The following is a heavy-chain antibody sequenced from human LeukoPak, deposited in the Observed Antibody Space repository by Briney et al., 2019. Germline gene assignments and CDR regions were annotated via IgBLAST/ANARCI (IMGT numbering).Heavy chain of an antibody. J-gene: IGHJ1*01. CDR2: IYYSGST. CDR1: GGSFSGYY. Sequence: SETLSLTCAVYGGSFSGYYWSWIRQPPGKGLEWIGSIYYSGSTYYNPSLKSRVTISVDTSKNQFSLKLSSVTAADTAVYYCARSNPGYFQHWGQGTLVTVSS. V-gene: IGHV4-34*01. CDR3: ARSNPGYFQH. D-gene: IGHD4-11*01.